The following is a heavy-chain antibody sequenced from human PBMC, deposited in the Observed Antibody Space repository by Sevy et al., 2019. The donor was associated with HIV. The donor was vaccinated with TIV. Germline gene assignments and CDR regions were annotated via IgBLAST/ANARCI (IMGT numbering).Heavy chain of an antibody. CDR1: GFTFSSYW. D-gene: IGHD2-15*01. V-gene: IGHV3-74*01. CDR2: INSDGSST. J-gene: IGHJ4*02. CDR3: ARDWGPGYCSGGSCYRSPDY. Sequence: GGSLRLSCAASGFTFSSYWMHWVRQAPGKGLVWVSRINSDGSSTSYADSVKGRFTISRDNAKNTLYLQMNSLRAEDTAVYYWARDWGPGYCSGGSCYRSPDYWGQGTLVTVSS.